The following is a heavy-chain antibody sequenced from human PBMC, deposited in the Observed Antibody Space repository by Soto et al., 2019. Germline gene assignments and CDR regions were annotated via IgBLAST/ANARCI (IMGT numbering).Heavy chain of an antibody. Sequence: QVQLQESGPGLVKPSGTLSLTCAVSGGSISSSNWWSWVRQPPGKGLEWIGEIYHSGSTNYNPSLQSRVTISVDKSKHQFPLKLSSVTAADTAVYYCARGESYCISTSCYIWNTPQHYGMDVWGQGTAVTVSS. CDR3: ARGESYCISTSCYIWNTPQHYGMDV. CDR2: IYHSGST. CDR1: GGSISSSNW. V-gene: IGHV4-4*02. D-gene: IGHD2-2*02. J-gene: IGHJ6*02.